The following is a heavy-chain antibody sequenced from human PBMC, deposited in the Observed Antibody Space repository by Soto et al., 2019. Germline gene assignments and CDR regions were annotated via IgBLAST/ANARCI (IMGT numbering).Heavy chain of an antibody. Sequence: EVQLVESGGSLVQPGRSLRLSCAASGFNFDDNAFHWFRHAPGKGLEWVSGSTWNSGSIGYADSVKGRFTISRDNAKNTLYLQMNSLNPEDTALDYCAKDIGGCYEGRGTYYPCYGMDVLGQGATVT. CDR2: STWNSGSI. CDR1: GFNFDDNA. D-gene: IGHD6-19*01. V-gene: IGHV3-9*01. J-gene: IGHJ6*02. CDR3: AKDIGGCYEGRGTYYPCYGMDV.